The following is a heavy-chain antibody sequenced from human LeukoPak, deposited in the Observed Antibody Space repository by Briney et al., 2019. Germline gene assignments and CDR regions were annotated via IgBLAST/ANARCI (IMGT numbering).Heavy chain of an antibody. J-gene: IGHJ4*02. CDR3: ARYMTPTKGGGHDY. Sequence: ASVKVSCKASGYTFTCYYMHWVRQAPGQGLEWMGRINPNSGGTNYAQKFQGRVTMTRDTSISTAYMELSRLRSDDTAVYYCARYMTPTKGGGHDYWGQGTLVTVSS. CDR2: INPNSGGT. CDR1: GYTFTCYY. D-gene: IGHD2-15*01. V-gene: IGHV1-2*06.